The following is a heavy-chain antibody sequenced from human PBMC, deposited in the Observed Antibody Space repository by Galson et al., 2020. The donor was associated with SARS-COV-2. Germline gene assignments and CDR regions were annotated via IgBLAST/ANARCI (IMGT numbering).Heavy chain of an antibody. CDR2: INAGNGNT. D-gene: IGHD3-10*01. Sequence: ASVKVSCKASGYTFTSYAMHWVRQAPGQRLEWMGWINAGNGNTKYSQKFQGRVTITRDTSASTAYMELSSLRSEDTAVYYCASNQLRFGELLTLPDYWGQGTLVTVSS. CDR3: ASNQLRFGELLTLPDY. CDR1: GYTFTSYA. J-gene: IGHJ4*02. V-gene: IGHV1-3*01.